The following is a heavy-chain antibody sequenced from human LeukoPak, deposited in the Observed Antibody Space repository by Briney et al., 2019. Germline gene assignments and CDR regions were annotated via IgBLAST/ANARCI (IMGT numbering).Heavy chain of an antibody. D-gene: IGHD3-10*01. CDR3: ARDGYYGPQKEH. CDR1: GFTVSSNY. V-gene: IGHV3-53*01. Sequence: GGSLRLSCAASGFTVSSNYMSWVRQAPGKGLEWVSVIYSGGSTYYADSVKGRFTISRDNSKNTLHLQMNSLRAEDTAVYYCARDGYYGPQKEHWGQGTLVTVSS. J-gene: IGHJ1*01. CDR2: IYSGGST.